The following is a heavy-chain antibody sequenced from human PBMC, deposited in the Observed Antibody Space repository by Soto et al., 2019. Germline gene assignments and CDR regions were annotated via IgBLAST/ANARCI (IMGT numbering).Heavy chain of an antibody. D-gene: IGHD3-3*01. CDR2: INHSGST. Sequence: QVQLQQWGAGLLKPSETLSLTCAVYGGSFSGYYWSWLRQPPGKGLEWIGEINHSGSTNYNPSLKSRVTISVDTSKNQFSLKLSSVTAADTAVYYCASRGVRFLEWRTNWFDPWGQGTLVTVSS. CDR3: ASRGVRFLEWRTNWFDP. CDR1: GGSFSGYY. J-gene: IGHJ5*02. V-gene: IGHV4-34*01.